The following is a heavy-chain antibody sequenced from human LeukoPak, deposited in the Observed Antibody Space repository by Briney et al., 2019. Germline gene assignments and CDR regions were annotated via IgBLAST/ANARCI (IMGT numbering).Heavy chain of an antibody. D-gene: IGHD3-3*02. CDR3: VRDRIFGIFDY. V-gene: IGHV4-4*07. CDR1: GGSINNYY. CDR2: IYTSGST. Sequence: SETLSLTCTVSGGSINNYYWSWIRQPAGKGLEWLGRIYTSGSTNYNPSLKSRVTMSVDTSKNQFSLKLSSVTAADTAVYYCVRDRIFGIFDYWGQGTLVTVSS. J-gene: IGHJ4*02.